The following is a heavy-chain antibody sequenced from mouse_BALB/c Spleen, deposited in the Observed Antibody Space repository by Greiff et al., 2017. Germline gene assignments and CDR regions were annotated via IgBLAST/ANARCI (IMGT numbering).Heavy chain of an antibody. J-gene: IGHJ4*01. CDR3: AREGGNYAMDY. CDR2: ISSGGSYT. Sequence: DVHLVESGGGLVKPGGSLKLSCAASGFTFSSYAMSWVRQSPEKRLEWVAEISSGGSYTYYPDTVTGRFTISRDNAKNTLYLEMSSLRSEDTAMYYCAREGGNYAMDYWGQGTSVTVSS. V-gene: IGHV5-9-4*01. CDR1: GFTFSSYA.